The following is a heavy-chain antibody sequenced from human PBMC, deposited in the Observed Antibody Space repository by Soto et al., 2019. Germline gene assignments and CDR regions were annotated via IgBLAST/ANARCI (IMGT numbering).Heavy chain of an antibody. J-gene: IGHJ3*02. CDR3: ARDPSRTHDYGDYADAFDI. Sequence: GGSLRLSCAASGFTFSSYSMNWVRQAPGKGLEWVSSIISSSSSIYYADSVKGRFTISRDNSKNTLYLQMNSLRAEDTAVYYCARDPSRTHDYGDYADAFDIWGQGTMVTVSS. CDR1: GFTFSSYS. D-gene: IGHD4-17*01. CDR2: IISSSSSI. V-gene: IGHV3-21*01.